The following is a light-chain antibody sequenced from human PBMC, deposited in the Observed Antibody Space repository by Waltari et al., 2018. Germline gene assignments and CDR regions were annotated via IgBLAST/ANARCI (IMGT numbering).Light chain of an antibody. Sequence: QSALTQPPSASGSPGQSVPISCTGIGSGGPVSWYQQLPGKAPKLLIYEVSKRPSGVPDRFSGSKSGNTASLTVSGLQAEDEGDYYCSSDAVSNNFYDFGSGTKVTVL. CDR3: SSDAVSNNFYD. V-gene: IGLV2-8*01. J-gene: IGLJ1*01. CDR1: GSGGP. CDR2: EVS.